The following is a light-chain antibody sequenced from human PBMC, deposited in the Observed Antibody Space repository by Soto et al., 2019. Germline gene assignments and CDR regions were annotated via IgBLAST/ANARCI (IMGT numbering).Light chain of an antibody. CDR2: EVS. Sequence: QSALTQPASVSGSPGQSITISCTGTSSDVGGYNYVSWYQQYPGKAPKLMIYEVSYRPSGVSNRFSASKSGNTASLTISGLQVEDEADYYCSSYRSSSTLGVFGTGTKLTVL. CDR3: SSYRSSSTLGV. J-gene: IGLJ1*01. CDR1: SSDVGGYNY. V-gene: IGLV2-14*01.